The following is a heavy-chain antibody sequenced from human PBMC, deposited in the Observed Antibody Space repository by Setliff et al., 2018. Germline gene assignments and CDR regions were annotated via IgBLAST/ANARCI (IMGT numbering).Heavy chain of an antibody. CDR2: IYYSGST. CDR3: GGVGLLQSFDT. V-gene: IGHV4-38-2*02. D-gene: IGHD3-22*01. CDR1: GYSISSGYY. J-gene: IGHJ3*02. Sequence: SETLSLTCTVSGYSISSGYYWGWIRQPPGKGLEWIGSIYYSGSTYYNPSLKSRVTISVDTSKNQFSLKLTSVTAADTAVYYCGGVGLLQSFDTWGQGTKVTVSS.